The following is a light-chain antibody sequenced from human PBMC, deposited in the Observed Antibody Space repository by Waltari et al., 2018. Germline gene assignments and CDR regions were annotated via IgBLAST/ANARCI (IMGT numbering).Light chain of an antibody. CDR3: QQSSSSLMYS. CDR2: AAS. J-gene: IGKJ2*03. CDR1: QSIRSD. V-gene: IGKV1-39*01. Sequence: DIQMTQSPSSLSASVGDRVTITCRASQSIRSDLNWYQQKPGKAPKLLIYAASSLQSGVPSRFSGSGSGTDFTLTISSLQPEDFASYYCQQSSSSLMYSFGQGTKLEIK.